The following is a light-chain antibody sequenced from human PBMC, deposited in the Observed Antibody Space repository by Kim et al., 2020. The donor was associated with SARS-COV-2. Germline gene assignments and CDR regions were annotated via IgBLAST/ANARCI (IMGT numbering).Light chain of an antibody. CDR3: AAWDDSLNGQVV. J-gene: IGLJ2*01. CDR2: SEK. CDR1: SSNIGSNT. V-gene: IGLV1-44*01. Sequence: QRVTISCSGSSSNIGSNTVNWYQHLSGTAPKLLIYSEKQRPSGVPARFSGSKSGTSAFLAISGLQSADEADYYCAAWDDSLNGQVVFGGGTQLTVL.